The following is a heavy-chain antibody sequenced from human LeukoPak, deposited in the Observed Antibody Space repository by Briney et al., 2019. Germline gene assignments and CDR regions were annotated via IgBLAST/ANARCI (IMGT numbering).Heavy chain of an antibody. J-gene: IGHJ5*02. D-gene: IGHD3-10*01. V-gene: IGHV4-59*08. Sequence: SETLSLTCTVSGGSISSYYWSWIRQAPGKGLAWNGYIYYSGSTNYNPLFKSRVTISVDTSKNQFSLKLSSVTAADTAVYYCARHPYGSGSYLSWGFDPWGQGTLVTVSS. CDR2: IYYSGST. CDR3: ARHPYGSGSYLSWGFDP. CDR1: GGSISSYY.